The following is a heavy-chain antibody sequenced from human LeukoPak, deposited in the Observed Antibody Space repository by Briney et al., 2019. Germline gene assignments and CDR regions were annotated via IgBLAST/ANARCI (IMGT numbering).Heavy chain of an antibody. Sequence: GGSLRLSCTASGFTFGDYAMSWFRQAPGKGLEWVGFIRSKAYGGTTEYAASVKGRFTISRDDSKSIAYLQMNSLKTEDTAVYYCTRDPTTAVPRYYYYYMDVWGKGTTVTVSS. D-gene: IGHD4-23*01. CDR2: IRSKAYGGTT. CDR1: GFTFGDYA. J-gene: IGHJ6*03. CDR3: TRDPTTAVPRYYYYYMDV. V-gene: IGHV3-49*03.